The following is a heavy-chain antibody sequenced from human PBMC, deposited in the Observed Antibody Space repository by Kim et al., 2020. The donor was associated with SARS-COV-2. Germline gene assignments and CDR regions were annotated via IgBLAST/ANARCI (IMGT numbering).Heavy chain of an antibody. V-gene: IGHV4-39*01. CDR1: GDSITSATYS. D-gene: IGHD3-10*01. CDR3: PFGLTPRAFDS. J-gene: IGHJ4*02. CDR2: LSYNGNM. Sequence: SETLSLTCTVSGDSITSATYSWAWVRQPPGKGLEWIGALSYNGNMYYNSSLKSRVTISVDASKNQFSLLLTSLTAADTALYFCPFGLTPRAFDSWGRGTLVSVSS.